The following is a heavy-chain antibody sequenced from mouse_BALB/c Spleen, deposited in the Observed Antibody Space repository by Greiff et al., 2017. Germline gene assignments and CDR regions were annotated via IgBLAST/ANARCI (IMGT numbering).Heavy chain of an antibody. CDR1: GFSLTSYG. CDR3: ARNLDWDDAMDY. J-gene: IGHJ4*01. CDR2: IWSGGST. Sequence: VQGVESGPGLVQPSQSLSITCTVSGFSLTSYGVHWVRQSPGKGLEWLGVIWSGGSTDYNAAFISRLSISKDNSKSQVFFKMNSLQANDTAIYYCARNLDWDDAMDYWGQGTSVTVSS. D-gene: IGHD4-1*01. V-gene: IGHV2-2*02.